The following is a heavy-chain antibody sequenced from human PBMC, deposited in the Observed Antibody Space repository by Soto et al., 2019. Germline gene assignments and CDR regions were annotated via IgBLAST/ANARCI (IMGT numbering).Heavy chain of an antibody. Sequence: GASVKVSCKASGFTFSSSAVHWVRQARGHRLEWMGWINAGNSNTNYARGFQERVTITTAMSTNTVFMELSSLKSDDTAMYYCARDRLSGYDNSGFYLWGQRTPVTFSS. CDR2: INAGNSNT. D-gene: IGHD3-22*01. V-gene: IGHV1-58*01. J-gene: IGHJ4*02. CDR1: GFTFSSSA. CDR3: ARDRLSGYDNSGFYL.